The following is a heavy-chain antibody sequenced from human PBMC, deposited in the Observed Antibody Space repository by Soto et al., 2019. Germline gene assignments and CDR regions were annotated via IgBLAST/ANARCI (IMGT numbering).Heavy chain of an antibody. V-gene: IGHV3-23*01. CDR1: RFRFSDFA. Sequence: DVQLLESGGGLVQPGGSLTLSCAASRFRFSDFAMSWVRQAPGKGLEWVSSIGGLGSDTYYADPVKGRFTISRDNSKSTLYLQMDGPRDEDTAVYYCAKDAVPYNGKWDWFDSWGQGTLVIVS. D-gene: IGHD1-20*01. J-gene: IGHJ5*01. CDR3: AKDAVPYNGKWDWFDS. CDR2: IGGLGSDT.